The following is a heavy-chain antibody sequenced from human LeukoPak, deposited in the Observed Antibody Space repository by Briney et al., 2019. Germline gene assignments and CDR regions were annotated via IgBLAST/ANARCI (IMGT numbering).Heavy chain of an antibody. V-gene: IGHV4-34*01. D-gene: IGHD6-19*01. CDR3: ARQFSIYSSGWYGGKLDYYYYYMDV. J-gene: IGHJ6*03. CDR1: GGSFSGYY. CDR2: INHSGST. Sequence: SETLSLTCAVYGGSFSGYYWSWIRQPPGKGLEWIGEINHSGSTNYNPSLKSRVTISVDTSKNQFSLKLSSVTAADTAVYYCARQFSIYSSGWYGGKLDYYYYYMDVWGKGTTVTVSS.